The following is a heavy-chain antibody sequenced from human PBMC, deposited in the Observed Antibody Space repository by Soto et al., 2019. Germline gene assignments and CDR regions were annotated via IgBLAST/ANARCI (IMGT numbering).Heavy chain of an antibody. V-gene: IGHV3-7*05. D-gene: IGHD2-15*01. CDR1: GFTFSSYW. CDR2: IKQDGSEK. CDR3: ARGVWVFCSGGSCYSRWYFDL. Sequence: GGSLRLSCAASGFTFSSYWMSWVRQAPGKGLEWVANIKQDGSEKYYVDSVKGRFTISRDNAKNSLYLQMNSLRAEDTAVYYCARGVWVFCSGGSCYSRWYFDLWGRGTLVTVSS. J-gene: IGHJ2*01.